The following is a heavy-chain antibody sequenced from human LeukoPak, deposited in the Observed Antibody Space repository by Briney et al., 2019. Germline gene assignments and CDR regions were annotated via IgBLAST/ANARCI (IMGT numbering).Heavy chain of an antibody. J-gene: IGHJ4*02. CDR1: GGSFSGCY. V-gene: IGHV4-34*01. CDR2: INHSGST. Sequence: SETLSLTCAVYGGSFSGCYWSWIRQPPGKGLEWIGEINHSGSTNYNPSLKSRVTLSVDTSKNQFSLKLSSVTAADTAVYYCARGLRYYDSSGYYNYFDYWGQGTLVTVSS. D-gene: IGHD3-22*01. CDR3: ARGLRYYDSSGYYNYFDY.